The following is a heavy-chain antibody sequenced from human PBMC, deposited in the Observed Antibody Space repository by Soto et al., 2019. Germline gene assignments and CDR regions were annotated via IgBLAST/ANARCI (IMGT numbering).Heavy chain of an antibody. Sequence: GGSLRLSCAASGFTFSSYGMHWVRQAPGKGLEWVAVISYDGSNKYYADSVKGRFTISRDNSKNTLYLQMNSLRAEDTAVYYCAKDRSGSHFDYWGQGTLVTVSS. V-gene: IGHV3-30*18. CDR1: GFTFSSYG. D-gene: IGHD1-26*01. CDR3: AKDRSGSHFDY. CDR2: ISYDGSNK. J-gene: IGHJ4*02.